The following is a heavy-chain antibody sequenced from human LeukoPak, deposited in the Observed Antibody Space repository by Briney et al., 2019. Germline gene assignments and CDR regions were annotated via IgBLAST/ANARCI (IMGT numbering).Heavy chain of an antibody. V-gene: IGHV4-4*02. D-gene: IGHD6-13*01. CDR2: IYHSGST. Sequence: SETLSLTCAVSGGSISSSNWWSWVRQPPGKGLEWIGEIYHSGSTNYNPSLKSRVTISVDKSKNQFSLKLSSVTAADTAVYYCARDYPPRLIAAAGRSFDIWGQGTMVTVSS. CDR1: GGSISSSNW. CDR3: ARDYPPRLIAAAGRSFDI. J-gene: IGHJ3*02.